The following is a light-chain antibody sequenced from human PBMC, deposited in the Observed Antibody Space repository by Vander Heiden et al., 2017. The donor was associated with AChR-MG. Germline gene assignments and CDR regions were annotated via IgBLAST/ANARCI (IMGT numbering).Light chain of an antibody. J-gene: IGLJ1*01. CDR2: EDS. CDR1: NMGKRS. CDR3: QVWNSATDRPGV. V-gene: IGLV3-21*02. Sequence: SYILTQPPSVSVAPGQTATTTRGGANMGKRSANWYQQKSGRAPVLIVYEDSVRPSGIPVRFSGSNSGDTATLTITRVEAEDEADYYCQVWNSATDRPGVFGSGTKVIVL.